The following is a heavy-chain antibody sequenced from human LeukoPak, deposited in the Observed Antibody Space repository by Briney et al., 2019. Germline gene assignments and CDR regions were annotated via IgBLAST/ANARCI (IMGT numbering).Heavy chain of an antibody. D-gene: IGHD2-2*02. CDR2: ISGSGGYT. CDR3: ARVHCSSTSCYIGYYYYGMDV. J-gene: IGHJ6*02. CDR1: GFTFSSYV. V-gene: IGHV3-23*01. Sequence: PGGSLRLSCAASGFTFSSYVMSWVRQAPGKGLEWVSAISGSGGYTYYADSVKGRFTISRDNSKNTLYLQMNSLRAEDTAVYYCARVHCSSTSCYIGYYYYGMDVWGQGTTVTVSS.